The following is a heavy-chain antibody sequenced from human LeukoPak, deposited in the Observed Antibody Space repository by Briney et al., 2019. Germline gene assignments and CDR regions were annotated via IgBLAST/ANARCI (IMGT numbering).Heavy chain of an antibody. V-gene: IGHV4-61*02. D-gene: IGHD6-19*01. J-gene: IGHJ4*02. CDR1: GGSISSGSYY. Sequence: PSETLSLTCTVSGGSISSGSYYWSWIRQPAGKGLEWIGRIYTSGSTNYNPSLKSRVTISVDTSKNQFSLKLSSVTAADTAVYYCACLAVAGTSDYWGQGTLVTVSS. CDR3: ACLAVAGTSDY. CDR2: IYTSGST.